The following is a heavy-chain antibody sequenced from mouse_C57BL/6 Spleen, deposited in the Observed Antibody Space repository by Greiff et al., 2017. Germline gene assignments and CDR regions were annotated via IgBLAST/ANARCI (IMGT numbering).Heavy chain of an antibody. V-gene: IGHV1-74*01. D-gene: IGHD1-1*01. J-gene: IGHJ1*03. CDR2: IHPSGGDT. CDR1: GYTFTSYW. CDR3: AILGTTVVGGGYFDV. Sequence: QVQLQQPGAELVKPGASVKVSCKASGYTFTSYWMHWVKQRPGQGLEWIGRIHPSGGDTNYNQKFKGKATLTVDKSSSTAYMQLSSLASEDSAVYYCAILGTTVVGGGYFDVWGTGTTVTVSS.